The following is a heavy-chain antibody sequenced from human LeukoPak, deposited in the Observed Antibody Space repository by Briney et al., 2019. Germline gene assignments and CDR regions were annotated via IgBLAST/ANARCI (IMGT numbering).Heavy chain of an antibody. D-gene: IGHD6-13*01. J-gene: IGHJ1*01. V-gene: IGHV3-33*01. Sequence: GGSLRLSCAASGFTFSSYGMHWVRQAPGKGLEWVAVIWYDGSNKYYADSVKVRFTISRDNSKNTLYLQMNSLRAEDTAVYYCAREQLDAEYFQHWGQGTLVTVSS. CDR1: GFTFSSYG. CDR2: IWYDGSNK. CDR3: AREQLDAEYFQH.